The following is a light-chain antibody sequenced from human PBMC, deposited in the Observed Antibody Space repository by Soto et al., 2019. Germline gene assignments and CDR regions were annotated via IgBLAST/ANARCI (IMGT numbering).Light chain of an antibody. CDR3: CSYAGNSEV. CDR2: VVT. V-gene: IGLV2-23*02. CDR1: SGDVGSYNL. Sequence: QSALTQPASVSGSPGQSITIPCTGTSGDVGSYNLVSWYQQHPGKAPKLLIYVVTERPSGVSNRFSGSKSGSTASLTISGLQPDDEADYYCCSYAGNSEVFGTGTKLTVL. J-gene: IGLJ1*01.